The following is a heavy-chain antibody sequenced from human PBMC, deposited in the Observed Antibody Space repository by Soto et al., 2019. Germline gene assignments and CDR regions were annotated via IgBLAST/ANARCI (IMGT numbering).Heavy chain of an antibody. CDR1: GFSFSSYG. CDR3: SRFLRYFDWLLSPRYYYYGMDV. Sequence: PGGSLRLSCAASGFSFSSYGMHWVRQAPGKGLEWVAVISYDGSNKYYADSVKGRFTISRDNSKNTLYLQMNSLRAEDTAVYYCSRFLRYFDWLLSPRYYYYGMDVWGQGTTVTVP. V-gene: IGHV3-30*03. CDR2: ISYDGSNK. J-gene: IGHJ6*02. D-gene: IGHD3-9*01.